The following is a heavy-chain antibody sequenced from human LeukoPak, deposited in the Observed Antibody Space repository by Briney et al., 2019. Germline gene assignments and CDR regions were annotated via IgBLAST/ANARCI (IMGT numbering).Heavy chain of an antibody. CDR2: ISYDGSNK. V-gene: IGHV3-30*04. CDR3: ARERIAATGTGWFDP. J-gene: IGHJ5*02. D-gene: IGHD6-13*01. Sequence: GGSLRLSCAASGFTFSSYAIHWVRQAPGEGQEWVAVISYDGSNKYYADSVRGRFTIPRDNSKNTLYLQMNSLRPEDTAVYYCARERIAATGTGWFDPWGQGTLVTVSS. CDR1: GFTFSSYA.